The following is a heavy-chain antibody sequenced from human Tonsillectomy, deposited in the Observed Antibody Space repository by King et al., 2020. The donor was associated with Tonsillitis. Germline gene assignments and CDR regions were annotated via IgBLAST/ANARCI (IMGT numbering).Heavy chain of an antibody. J-gene: IGHJ3*02. D-gene: IGHD1-26*01. Sequence: VQLVESGGGLVQPGGSLRLSCSASGFTFSSYAMHWVRQAPGKGLEYVSAIGSTGSSTYYADSVKGRFTISRDNSKNTLFLQMSSLRPEDTAVYYCVKERSPRGAFDIWGQGTMVTVSS. V-gene: IGHV3-64D*06. CDR3: VKERSPRGAFDI. CDR2: IGSTGSST. CDR1: GFTFSSYA.